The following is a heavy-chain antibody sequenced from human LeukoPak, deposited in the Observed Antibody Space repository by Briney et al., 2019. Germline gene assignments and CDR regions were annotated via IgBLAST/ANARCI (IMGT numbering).Heavy chain of an antibody. Sequence: SETLSLTCSVSGDSISSNSDYWGWIRQPPGKGLEWIGNIYHRGRTNYNPSLKSRVTISVDTSKNQFSLKLSSVTAADTAVYYCARDLPGYCSGGSCPTLDAFDIWGQGTMVTVSS. CDR2: IYHRGRT. V-gene: IGHV4-39*07. D-gene: IGHD2-15*01. J-gene: IGHJ3*02. CDR3: ARDLPGYCSGGSCPTLDAFDI. CDR1: GDSISSNSDY.